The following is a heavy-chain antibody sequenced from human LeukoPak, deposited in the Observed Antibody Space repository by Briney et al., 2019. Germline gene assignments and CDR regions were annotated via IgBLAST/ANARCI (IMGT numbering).Heavy chain of an antibody. CDR2: IRSTGSSI. CDR1: GLTFSDYY. J-gene: IGHJ4*02. CDR3: ARGSYDSPDY. Sequence: GGSLRLSCAASGLTFSDYYMSWIRQAPGKGLEWVSYIRSTGSSIYYADSVKGRFTISRDNVKKSLYLQMNSLRAEDTAVYYCARGSYDSPDYWGQGTLVTVSS. V-gene: IGHV3-11*01. D-gene: IGHD3-22*01.